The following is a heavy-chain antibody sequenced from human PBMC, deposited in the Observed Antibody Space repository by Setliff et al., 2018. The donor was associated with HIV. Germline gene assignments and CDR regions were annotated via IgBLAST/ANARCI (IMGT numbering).Heavy chain of an antibody. J-gene: IGHJ6*03. D-gene: IGHD3-10*01. CDR3: ARVGVDVVRHYYYYMDV. CDR1: GGSISGYY. V-gene: IGHV4-59*01. CDR2: IYYIGST. Sequence: SETLSLTCTVSGGSISGYYWSWIRQPPGKGLEWIGYIYYIGSTDYNPSLKSRVTISIDTSKNQFSLKLSSVTAADTAVYYCARVGVDVVRHYYYYMDVWGKGTTVTVSS.